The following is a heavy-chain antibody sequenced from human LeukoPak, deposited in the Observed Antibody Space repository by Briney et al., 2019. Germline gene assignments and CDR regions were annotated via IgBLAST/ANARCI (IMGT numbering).Heavy chain of an antibody. CDR3: AKAGGYYYYYGMDV. CDR2: ISYDGSNK. Sequence: GGSLRLSCAASGFTFSSYGMHWVRQAPAKGLEWVAVISYDGSNKYYADSVKGRFTISRDNSKNTLYLQMNSLRAEDTAVYYCAKAGGYYYYYGMDVWGQGTTVTVSS. J-gene: IGHJ6*02. CDR1: GFTFSSYG. V-gene: IGHV3-30*18.